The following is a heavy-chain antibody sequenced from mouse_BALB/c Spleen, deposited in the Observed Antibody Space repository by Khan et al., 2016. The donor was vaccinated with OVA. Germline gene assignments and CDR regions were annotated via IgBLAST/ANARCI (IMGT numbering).Heavy chain of an antibody. Sequence: EVALVESGGDLVKPGGSLKLSCAVSGFTFSSYVMSWVRQTPEKRLEWVASISSGGTPAYPDSLKGRFTISRDNARNIMYLQMSSLRSEDTAMYYCVREAYRYDEYYFDYWGEGTTLTDSS. J-gene: IGHJ2*01. CDR1: GFTFSSYV. D-gene: IGHD2-14*01. CDR3: VREAYRYDEYYFDY. V-gene: IGHV5-6-5*01. CDR2: ISSGGTP.